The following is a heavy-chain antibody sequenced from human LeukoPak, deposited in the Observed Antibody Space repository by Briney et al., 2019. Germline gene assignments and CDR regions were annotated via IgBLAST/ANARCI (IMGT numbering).Heavy chain of an antibody. J-gene: IGHJ4*02. CDR2: ISNSGGST. V-gene: IGHV3-23*01. Sequence: GGSLRLSCAASGFTFSSYAMSWVRQAPGKGPEWVSAISNSGGSTYYADSVKGRFTISRDNSKNTLYLQMNSLRAEDTAVYYCAPVYYYDSSGYYLWGQGTLVTVSS. CDR3: APVYYYDSSGYYL. D-gene: IGHD3-22*01. CDR1: GFTFSSYA.